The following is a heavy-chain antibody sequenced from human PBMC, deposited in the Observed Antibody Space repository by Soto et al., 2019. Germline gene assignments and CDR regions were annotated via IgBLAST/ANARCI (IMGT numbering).Heavy chain of an antibody. V-gene: IGHV4-30-4*01. CDR1: GGSISTVDYW. D-gene: IGHD7-27*01. CDR3: ARGPSGDKVDS. Sequence: QVQLQESGPGLVKPSQTLSLTCTVSGGSISTVDYWWSWIRQSPDMGLEWIGHIYDGGRTYNNPSLESLVTMSVDTSKSQLSLTLSSVSAADTAVYYCARGPSGDKVDSWGQGTLVTVSS. J-gene: IGHJ4*02. CDR2: IYDGGRT.